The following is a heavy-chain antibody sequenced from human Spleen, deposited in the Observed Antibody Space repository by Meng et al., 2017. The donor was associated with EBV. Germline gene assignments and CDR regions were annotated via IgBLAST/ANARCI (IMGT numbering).Heavy chain of an antibody. V-gene: IGHV4-39*07. CDR3: ARRGAVAAHFDY. J-gene: IGHJ4*02. CDR1: GGSISSSSYY. CDR2: IYYSGST. Sequence: QVQLQQWGAGLVKPSSTLSLTCTVSGGSISSSSYYWGWIRQPPGKGLEWIGSIYYSGSTYYNPSLKSRVTISVDTSKNQFSLKLSSVTAADTAVYYCARRGAVAAHFDYWGQGTLVTVSS. D-gene: IGHD6-19*01.